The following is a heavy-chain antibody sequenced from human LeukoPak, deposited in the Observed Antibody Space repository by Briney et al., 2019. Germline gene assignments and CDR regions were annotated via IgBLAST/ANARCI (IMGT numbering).Heavy chain of an antibody. J-gene: IGHJ4*02. V-gene: IGHV3-21*01. Sequence: PGGSLRLSCAASGFTFSSYEMNWVRQAPGKGLEWVSSISSSSSYIYYADSVKGRFTISRVNAKNSLYLQMNSLRAEDTAVYYCARAYSSSSYYFDYWGQGTLVTVSS. CDR3: ARAYSSSSYYFDY. CDR1: GFTFSSYE. CDR2: ISSSSSYI. D-gene: IGHD6-6*01.